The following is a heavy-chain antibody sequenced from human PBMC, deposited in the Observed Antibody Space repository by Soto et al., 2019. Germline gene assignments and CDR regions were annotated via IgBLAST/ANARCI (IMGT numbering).Heavy chain of an antibody. CDR2: IYYSGST. CDR1: GGSISSSSYY. CDR3: ARGEYQLLIMYNWFDP. D-gene: IGHD2-2*01. V-gene: IGHV4-39*01. Sequence: QLQLQESGPGLVKPSETLSLTCTVSGGSISSSSYYWGWIRQPPGKGLEWIGSIYYSGSTYYNPSLKSRVTLSVDTSKNQFSLKLRSVTAADKAVYYCARGEYQLLIMYNWFDPWGQGTLVTVSS. J-gene: IGHJ5*02.